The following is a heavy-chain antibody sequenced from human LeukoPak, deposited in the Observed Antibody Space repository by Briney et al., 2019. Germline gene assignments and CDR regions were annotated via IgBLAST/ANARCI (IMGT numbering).Heavy chain of an antibody. D-gene: IGHD1-1*01. Sequence: SVTLSLTCTVSGGSISGYYWTWIPQPPGKGREWIGYIYNSGSTNYNPSLKSRVTISVDTSKNQFSLKLSSVTAADTAVYYCASSPGGTGAFDIWGQGTMVTVSS. V-gene: IGHV4-59*01. J-gene: IGHJ3*02. CDR3: ASSPGGTGAFDI. CDR2: IYNSGST. CDR1: GGSISGYY.